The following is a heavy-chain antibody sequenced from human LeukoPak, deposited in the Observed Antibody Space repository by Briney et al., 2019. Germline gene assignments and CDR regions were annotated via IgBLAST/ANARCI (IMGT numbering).Heavy chain of an antibody. V-gene: IGHV1-2*02. CDR3: ACRSDILTGYYKAYYGMDV. J-gene: IGHJ6*02. D-gene: IGHD3-9*01. CDR2: INPNSGGT. CDR1: GYTFTGYY. Sequence: ASVKVSCKASGYTFTGYYMHWVRQAPGQGLEWMGWINPNSGGTNYAQKFQGRVTITRDTAISTAYMELSRLRSDDTAVYYCACRSDILTGYYKAYYGMDVWGQGTTVTVSS.